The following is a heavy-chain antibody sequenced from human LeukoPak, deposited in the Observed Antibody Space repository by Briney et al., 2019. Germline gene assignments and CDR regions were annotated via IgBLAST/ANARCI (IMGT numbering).Heavy chain of an antibody. CDR1: GGSITSHY. CDR3: ARDTPPQHLVY. Sequence: SETLSLTCTVFGGSITSHYWTWIRQPAGKGLEWIGRIYISGSTNYNPSLKSRVTMSVDTSKNQFPLNLSSVTAADTAVYYCARDTPPQHLVYWGQGILVTVSS. V-gene: IGHV4-4*07. CDR2: IYISGST. D-gene: IGHD6-13*01. J-gene: IGHJ4*02.